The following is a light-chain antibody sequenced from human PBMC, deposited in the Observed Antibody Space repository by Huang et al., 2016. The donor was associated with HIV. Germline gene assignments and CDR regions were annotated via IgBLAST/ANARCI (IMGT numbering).Light chain of an antibody. Sequence: EIVLTQSPATLSLSPGERATLSCRTSQSVTRYLAWYQQKSGQAPRLLIYDASIRATGIPARFSGSGSGTDFTLTIRSLEPEDFAVYYCQQRSNWPTYTFGQGTKLEIK. CDR1: QSVTRY. J-gene: IGKJ2*01. CDR2: DAS. CDR3: QQRSNWPTYT. V-gene: IGKV3-11*01.